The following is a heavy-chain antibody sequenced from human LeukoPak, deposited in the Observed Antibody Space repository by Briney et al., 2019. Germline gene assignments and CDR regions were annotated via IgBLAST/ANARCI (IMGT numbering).Heavy chain of an antibody. CDR2: ISAYKGNT. J-gene: IGHJ5*02. CDR3: ARAPIVVVPAASWFDP. CDR1: GYTFTSYG. D-gene: IGHD2-2*01. V-gene: IGHV1-18*04. Sequence: ASVKVSCKASGYTFTSYGISWVRQAPGQGLEWMGWISAYKGNTNYAQKLQGRVTMTTDTSTSTAYMELRSLRIDDTAVYYCARAPIVVVPAASWFDPWGQGTLVTVSS.